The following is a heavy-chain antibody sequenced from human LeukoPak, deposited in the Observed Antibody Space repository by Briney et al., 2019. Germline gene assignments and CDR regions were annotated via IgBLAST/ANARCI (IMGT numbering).Heavy chain of an antibody. Sequence: SETLSLTCTVSGGSISSYYWSWIRQPPGKGLEWIGYIYYSGSTNYNPSLKSRVTISVDTSKNQFSLKLSSVTAADTAVYYCAPRPGYCSSTSCNDYWGQGTLVTVSS. J-gene: IGHJ4*02. CDR1: GGSISSYY. V-gene: IGHV4-59*08. CDR3: APRPGYCSSTSCNDY. D-gene: IGHD2-2*01. CDR2: IYYSGST.